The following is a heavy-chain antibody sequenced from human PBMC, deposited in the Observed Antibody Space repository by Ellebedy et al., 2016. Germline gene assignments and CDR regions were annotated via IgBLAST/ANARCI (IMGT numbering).Heavy chain of an antibody. V-gene: IGHV3-23*01. CDR2: ISRIDDST. D-gene: IGHD4-17*01. Sequence: GESLKISXTASGLTFSSYVMSWVRQAPGKGLKWVSGISRIDDSTYYADSVKGRFTISRDNPKNTLYLQMNNLRAEDTAVYYCAKDRDDDGDYVFDSWGQGTLVTVSS. CDR3: AKDRDDDGDYVFDS. J-gene: IGHJ4*02. CDR1: GLTFSSYV.